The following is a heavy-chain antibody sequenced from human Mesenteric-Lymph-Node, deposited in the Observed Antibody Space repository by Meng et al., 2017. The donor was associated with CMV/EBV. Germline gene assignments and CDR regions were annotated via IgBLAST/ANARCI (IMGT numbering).Heavy chain of an antibody. D-gene: IGHD2/OR15-2a*01. V-gene: IGHV1-2*06. Sequence: QVQLVQSRAEVGNPGASVVVSCKASGYTFTDFYIHWVRQAPGQGLEWMGRINPNSGVSNSAQNFQGRVTMTRDTSISTAYMELGRLTSDDTAVYYCARDNVNPEGFDPWGQGTLVTVSS. CDR1: GYTFTDFY. J-gene: IGHJ5*02. CDR2: INPNSGVS. CDR3: ARDNVNPEGFDP.